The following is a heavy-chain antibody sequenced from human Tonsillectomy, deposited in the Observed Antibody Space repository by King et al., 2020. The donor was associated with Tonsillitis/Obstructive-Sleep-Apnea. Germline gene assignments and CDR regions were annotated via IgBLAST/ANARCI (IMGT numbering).Heavy chain of an antibody. V-gene: IGHV4-39*01. J-gene: IGHJ6*03. Sequence: QLQESGPGLVKPSETLSLTCTVSGGSISSSSYYWGWLRQPPGKGLEWIGSIYYSGSTYYNPSLKSRVTISVDTSKNQFSLKLSSVTAADTAVYYCARQQYYYYYMDVWGKGTTVTVSS. CDR2: IYYSGST. CDR1: GGSISSSSYY. CDR3: ARQQYYYYYMDV.